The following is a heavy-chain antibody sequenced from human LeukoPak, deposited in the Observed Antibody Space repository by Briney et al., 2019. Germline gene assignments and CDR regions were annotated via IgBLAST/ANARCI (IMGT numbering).Heavy chain of an antibody. V-gene: IGHV3-30*18. CDR1: GFTFSSYG. D-gene: IGHD3-22*01. CDR3: AKDQEGHYYDSSGYPSSFDY. Sequence: GGSLRLSCAASGFTFSSYGMHWVRQAPGKGLELVAVISYDGSNKYYADSVKGRFTISRDNSKNTLYLQMNSLRAEDTAVYYCAKDQEGHYYDSSGYPSSFDYWGQGTLVTVSS. CDR2: ISYDGSNK. J-gene: IGHJ4*02.